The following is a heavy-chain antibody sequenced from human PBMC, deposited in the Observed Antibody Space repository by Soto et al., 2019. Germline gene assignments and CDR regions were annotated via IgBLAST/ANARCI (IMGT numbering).Heavy chain of an antibody. CDR3: ARDGYSYGKEIYYYYGMDV. J-gene: IGHJ6*02. CDR2: IYTSGST. V-gene: IGHV4-4*07. CDR1: GGSISSYY. D-gene: IGHD5-18*01. Sequence: SETLSLTCTVAGGSISSYYWSWIRQPAGKGLEWIGRIYTSGSTNYNPSLKSRVTMSVDTSKNQFSLKLSSVTAADTAVYYCARDGYSYGKEIYYYYGMDVWGQGTTVTVS.